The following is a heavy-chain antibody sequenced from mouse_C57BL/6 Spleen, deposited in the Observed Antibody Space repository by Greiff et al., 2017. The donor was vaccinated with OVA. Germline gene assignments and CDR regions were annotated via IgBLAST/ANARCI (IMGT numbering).Heavy chain of an antibody. CDR2: FYPGCGSI. J-gene: IGHJ4*01. CDR3: GRHGDGYDYARDY. CDR1: GYTFTEYT. D-gene: IGHD2-2*01. V-gene: IGHV1-62-2*01. Sequence: QVQLQQSGAELVKPGASVKLSCKASGYTFTEYTIHWVQQRSGPGLEWIGWFYPGCGSITYTENFKDKATLTADKSSSTVSMELSRLTSEDAAVKCCGRHGDGYDYARDYWGQGTSGTVSA.